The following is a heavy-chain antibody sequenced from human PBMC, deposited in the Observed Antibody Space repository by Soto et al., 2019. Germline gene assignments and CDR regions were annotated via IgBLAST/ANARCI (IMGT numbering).Heavy chain of an antibody. CDR2: MNPNSGNT. Sequence: ASVKVSCKASGYTFTSYDINWVRQATGQGLEWMGWMNPNSGNTGYAQKFQGRVTMTRNTSISTAYMELSSLRSEDTAVYYCARGGIVVVPAAMAHHNYYMDVWGKGTTVTVSS. CDR1: GYTFTSYD. V-gene: IGHV1-8*01. CDR3: ARGGIVVVPAAMAHHNYYMDV. J-gene: IGHJ6*03. D-gene: IGHD2-2*01.